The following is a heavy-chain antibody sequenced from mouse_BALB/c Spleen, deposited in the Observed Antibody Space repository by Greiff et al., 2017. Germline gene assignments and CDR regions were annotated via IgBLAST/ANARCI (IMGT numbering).Heavy chain of an antibody. Sequence: VKVVESGAELARPGASVKLSCKASGYTFTSYWMQWVKQRPGQGLEWIGAIYPGDGDTRYTQKFKGKATLTADKSSSTAYMQLSSLASEDSAVYYCARGGTTGYFDYWGQGTTLTVSS. J-gene: IGHJ2*01. V-gene: IGHV1-87*01. CDR2: IYPGDGDT. CDR1: GYTFTSYW. CDR3: ARGGTTGYFDY. D-gene: IGHD1-1*01.